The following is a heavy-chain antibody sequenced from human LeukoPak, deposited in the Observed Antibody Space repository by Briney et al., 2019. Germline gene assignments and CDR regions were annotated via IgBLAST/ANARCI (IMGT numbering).Heavy chain of an antibody. J-gene: IGHJ4*02. D-gene: IGHD5-18*01. CDR3: ATPPRGSSSY. Sequence: QSGGSLRLSCAASGFTFSNSWMSWVRQAPGKGLEWVAIINQDGSEKYYVDSVKGRLSISRDNSKNSLYLQMNSLRAEDTAVYYCATPPRGSSSYWGPGTLVTVSS. V-gene: IGHV3-7*05. CDR1: GFTFSNSW. CDR2: INQDGSEK.